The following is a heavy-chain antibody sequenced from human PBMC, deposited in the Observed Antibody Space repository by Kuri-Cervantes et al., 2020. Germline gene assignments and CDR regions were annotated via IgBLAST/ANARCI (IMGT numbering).Heavy chain of an antibody. CDR3: ARGCYGSGSYSYYFDY. CDR1: GFTFSDHY. J-gene: IGHJ4*02. Sequence: ESLKISCAASGFTFSDHYMDWVRQAPGKGLEWIGEINHSGSTNYSPSLKSRVTISVDTSKNQFSLKLSSVTAADTAVYYCARGCYGSGSYSYYFDYWGQGTLVTVSS. V-gene: IGHV4-34*01. CDR2: INHSGST. D-gene: IGHD3-10*01.